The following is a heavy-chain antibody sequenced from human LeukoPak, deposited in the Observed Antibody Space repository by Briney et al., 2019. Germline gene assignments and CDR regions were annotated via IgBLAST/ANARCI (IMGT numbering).Heavy chain of an antibody. Sequence: GGSLRLSCAASGFTFDDYGMSWVRQAPGKGLEWVSGINCNGGSTGYADSVKGRFTISRDNAKNSLSLQMNSLRAEDTALYYCARDGGTYYYDSSGYLYYFDYWGRGTLVTVSS. CDR2: INCNGGST. CDR1: GFTFDDYG. V-gene: IGHV3-20*04. D-gene: IGHD3-22*01. J-gene: IGHJ4*02. CDR3: ARDGGTYYYDSSGYLYYFDY.